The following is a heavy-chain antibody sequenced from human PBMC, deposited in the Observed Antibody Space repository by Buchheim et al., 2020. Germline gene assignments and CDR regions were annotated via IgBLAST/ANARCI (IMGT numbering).Heavy chain of an antibody. CDR2: INHSGST. V-gene: IGHV4-34*01. D-gene: IGHD3-10*01. J-gene: IGHJ4*02. CDR3: ARGTITMVRGVIMNFDY. Sequence: QVQLQQWGAGLLKPSETLSLTCAVYGGSFSGYYWSWIRQPPGKGLEWIGEINHSGSTNYNPSLKSRVTISVDTSKNQFSLKLSSVTAADTAVYYCARGTITMVRGVIMNFDYWGQGTL. CDR1: GGSFSGYY.